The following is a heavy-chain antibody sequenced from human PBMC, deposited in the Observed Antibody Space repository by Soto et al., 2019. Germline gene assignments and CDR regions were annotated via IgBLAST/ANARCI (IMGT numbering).Heavy chain of an antibody. Sequence: EVQLLESGGGLVQPGESLRLSCAASGFTFTTYAMTWVRQAPGKGLEWVSIITSSGSGTYYEDSVKGRFTISRDNSKNTVYLQMNSLRVDDTAIYYCGKGGSSWSYFDYWGQGVLVTVSS. CDR3: GKGGSSWSYFDY. CDR1: GFTFTTYA. CDR2: ITSSGSGT. D-gene: IGHD6-13*01. V-gene: IGHV3-23*01. J-gene: IGHJ4*02.